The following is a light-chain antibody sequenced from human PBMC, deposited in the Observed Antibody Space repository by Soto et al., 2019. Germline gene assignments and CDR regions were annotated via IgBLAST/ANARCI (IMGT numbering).Light chain of an antibody. Sequence: EIVLTQSPGTLSLSPGERATLSCRASQSVSSSYLAWYQQKPGQAPRLLIYGASSRATGIADRFSGSGSGTDFTLTIRRLEPEDFAVYYCQQYGSSPPRYTFGQGTNLEIK. CDR1: QSVSSSY. CDR3: QQYGSSPPRYT. V-gene: IGKV3-20*01. CDR2: GAS. J-gene: IGKJ2*01.